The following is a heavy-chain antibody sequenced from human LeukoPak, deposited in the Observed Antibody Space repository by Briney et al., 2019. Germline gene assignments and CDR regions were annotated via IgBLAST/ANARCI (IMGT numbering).Heavy chain of an antibody. J-gene: IGHJ6*02. CDR3: ARQHYYGSGSYYYYYYGMDV. CDR2: IYYSGST. V-gene: IGHV4-59*08. D-gene: IGHD3-10*01. CDR1: GGSISSYY. Sequence: SETLSLTCTASGGSISSYYWSWIRQPPGKGLEWIGYIYYSGSTNYNPSLKSRVTISVDTSKNQFSLKLSSVTAADTAVYYCARQHYYGSGSYYYYYYGMDVWGQGTTVTVSS.